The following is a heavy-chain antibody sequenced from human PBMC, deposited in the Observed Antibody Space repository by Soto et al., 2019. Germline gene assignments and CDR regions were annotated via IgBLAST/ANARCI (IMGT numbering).Heavy chain of an antibody. CDR1: GGSISSGGYY. CDR2: IYYSGST. CDR3: ARDEAYCGGDCYSGDY. D-gene: IGHD2-21*02. Sequence: QVQLQESGPGLVKPSQTLSLTCTVSGGSISSGGYYWSWIRQHPGKGLEWIGYIYYSGSTYYNPSLKSRVTISVDTSKIPFSLKLSSVTAADTAVYYCARDEAYCGGDCYSGDYWGQGTLVTVSS. V-gene: IGHV4-31*03. J-gene: IGHJ4*02.